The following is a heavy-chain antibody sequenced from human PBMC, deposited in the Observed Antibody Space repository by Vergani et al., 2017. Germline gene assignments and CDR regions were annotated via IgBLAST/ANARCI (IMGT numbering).Heavy chain of an antibody. CDR2: INHSGST. V-gene: IGHV4-34*01. CDR1: GGSFSGYY. Sequence: QVQLQQWGAGLLKPSETLSLTCAVYGGSFSGYYWSWIRQPPGKGLEWIGEINHSGSTNYNPSLKSRVTISVDTSKNQFSLKLRSLTAADTAVYYCAMCSRHKPQKSSGITMVRLVPYYYGMDFWGQGTTVTVSS. D-gene: IGHD3-10*01. CDR3: AMCSRHKPQKSSGITMVRLVPYYYGMDF. J-gene: IGHJ6*02.